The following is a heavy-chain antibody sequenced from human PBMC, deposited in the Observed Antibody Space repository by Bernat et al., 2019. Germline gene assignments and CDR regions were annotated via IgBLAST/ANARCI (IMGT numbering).Heavy chain of an antibody. CDR2: ISGSGGST. CDR3: AKEPSIAARLPIY. Sequence: EVQLLESGGGLVQPGGSLRLSCAASGFTFSSYAMSWVRQAPGKGLEWVSAISGSGGSTYYADSVQGRFTISRDNSKNTLYMQMNSLRAEDPAVYYCAKEPSIAARLPIYWGQGTLVTVSS. V-gene: IGHV3-23*01. J-gene: IGHJ4*02. CDR1: GFTFSSYA. D-gene: IGHD6-6*01.